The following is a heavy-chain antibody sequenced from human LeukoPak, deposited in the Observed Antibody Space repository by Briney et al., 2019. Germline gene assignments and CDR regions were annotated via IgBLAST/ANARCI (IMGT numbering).Heavy chain of an antibody. Sequence: AAVKVSCKASGYTFTSYGSRWVRQAPGQGLEWVGFISAYNGNTNYAQKLQGRVTMTTDTSTSTAYMELRNLRADDTAVYYCVRVLHYYGSESPGAYWGQGTLVTVSS. CDR1: GYTFTSYG. J-gene: IGHJ4*02. CDR2: ISAYNGNT. CDR3: VRVLHYYGSESPGAY. D-gene: IGHD3-10*01. V-gene: IGHV1-18*01.